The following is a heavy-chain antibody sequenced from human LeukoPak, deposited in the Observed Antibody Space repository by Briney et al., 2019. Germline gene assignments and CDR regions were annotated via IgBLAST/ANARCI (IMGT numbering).Heavy chain of an antibody. CDR1: GFTFSSYG. CDR3: AKDTTTTRRGFDY. CDR2: IWYDGTDE. V-gene: IGHV3-33*06. Sequence: GGSLRLSYAASGFTFSSYGMHWVRQAPGKGLEWVAVIWYDGTDEYYADSVKGRFTVSRDNSKKTLYLQMNSLRGEDTAVYYCAKDTTTTRRGFDYWGQGTLANVSS. J-gene: IGHJ4*02. D-gene: IGHD3-10*01.